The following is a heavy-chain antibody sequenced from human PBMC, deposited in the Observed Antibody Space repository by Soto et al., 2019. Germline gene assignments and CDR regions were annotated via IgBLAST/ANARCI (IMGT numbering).Heavy chain of an antibody. CDR1: GFIFSDYS. D-gene: IGHD3-22*01. CDR3: ARDSSGRQYYGMDV. Sequence: GGSLRLSCTPSGFIFSDYSMNWVRQAPGKCLEWISYITTTSSTMYYADSVKGRFTISRDNAKNSLYLQMNSLRDEDTAVYYCARDSSGRQYYGMDVWGQGXTVTVSS. CDR2: ITTTSSTM. J-gene: IGHJ6*02. V-gene: IGHV3-48*02.